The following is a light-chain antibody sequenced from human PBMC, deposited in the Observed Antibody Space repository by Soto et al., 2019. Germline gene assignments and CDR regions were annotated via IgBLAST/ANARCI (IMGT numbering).Light chain of an antibody. CDR2: KAS. V-gene: IGKV1-5*03. CDR3: QQYSSYPSRT. Sequence: DIQMTQSPSTLSASVGDRVSITCRASQTINNLMAWYQQKPGQAPKRLIYKASNLETGVPSRFSGSGSGTEFTLTISSLQPDDFATYYCQQYSSYPSRTFGGGTKVDIK. J-gene: IGKJ4*01. CDR1: QTINNL.